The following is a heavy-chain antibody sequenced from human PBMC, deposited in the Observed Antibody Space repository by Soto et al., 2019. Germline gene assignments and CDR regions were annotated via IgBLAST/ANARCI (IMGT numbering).Heavy chain of an antibody. CDR2: ITSSSSTI. CDR3: ARRLSGSYPFDY. CDR1: GFTFSNYN. Sequence: EVQLVESGGGLVQPGGSLSLSCAASGFTFSNYNMNWVRQAPGKGLEWVSYITSSSSTIYYADSVKGRFTVSRDNAKSSLYLQMNSLRDEDMAVYYCARRLSGSYPFDYWGQGTLVTVSS. J-gene: IGHJ4*02. D-gene: IGHD1-26*01. V-gene: IGHV3-48*02.